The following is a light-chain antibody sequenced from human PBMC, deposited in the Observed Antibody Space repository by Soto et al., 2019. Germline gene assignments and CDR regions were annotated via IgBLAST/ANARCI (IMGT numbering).Light chain of an antibody. J-gene: IGLJ1*01. CDR1: SSDVGGYVY. Sequence: QSALTQPASVSGSPGQSITISCTGTSSDVGGYVYVSWYQQHPGKAPKLIIYDVSSRPSGVSSRFSGSKSGNAASLSISGLQAEDEADYYCSSYTSTSTLEVFGTGTKVTVL. CDR2: DVS. V-gene: IGLV2-14*03. CDR3: SSYTSTSTLEV.